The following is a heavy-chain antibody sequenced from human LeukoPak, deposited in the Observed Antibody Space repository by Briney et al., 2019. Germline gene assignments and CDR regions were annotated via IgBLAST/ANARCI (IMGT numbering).Heavy chain of an antibody. CDR1: GFTFSSYG. Sequence: GRSLRLSCAASGFTFSSYGMHWVRQAPGKGLEWVAVIWYDGSNKYYADSVKGRFTISRDSSKNTLYLQMNSLRAEDTAVYYCVGGRDYYGSGRFDYWGQGTLVTVSS. CDR2: IWYDGSNK. CDR3: VGGRDYYGSGRFDY. J-gene: IGHJ4*02. V-gene: IGHV3-33*01. D-gene: IGHD3-10*01.